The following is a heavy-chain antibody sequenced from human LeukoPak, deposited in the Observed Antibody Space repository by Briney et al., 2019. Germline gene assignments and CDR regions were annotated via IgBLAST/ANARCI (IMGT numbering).Heavy chain of an antibody. V-gene: IGHV3-11*05. CDR2: ISSSSSYT. D-gene: IGHD6-13*01. CDR1: VFTFSDYY. J-gene: IGHJ4*02. Sequence: PGGSLRLSCAASVFTFSDYYMSWIRQAPGKGLEWVSYISSSSSYTDYADSVKGRFTISRDNAKNSLYLQMNSLRAEDTAVYYCARVRVKGQQQLVRFDYWGQGTLVTVSS. CDR3: ARVRVKGQQQLVRFDY.